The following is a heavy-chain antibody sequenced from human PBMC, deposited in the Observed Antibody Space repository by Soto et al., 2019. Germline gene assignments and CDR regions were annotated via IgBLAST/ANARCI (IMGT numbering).Heavy chain of an antibody. V-gene: IGHV2-26*01. D-gene: IGHD5-12*01. CDR1: GLSLSNASMG. Sequence: QVTLKESGPVLVKPTENLTLTCTVSGLSLSNASMGVSWIRQPPGKPLEWLSHIFSSDEKSYSTSLKSRLTTSEDTSISQGVLIMTIMDPVNTATYYCARPIIGRSRGWFAYWGQGTLVTVSS. CDR2: IFSSDEK. CDR3: ARPIIGRSRGWFAY. J-gene: IGHJ4*02.